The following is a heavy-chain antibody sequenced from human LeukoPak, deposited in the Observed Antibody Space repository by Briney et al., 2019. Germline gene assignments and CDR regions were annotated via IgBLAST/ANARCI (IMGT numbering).Heavy chain of an antibody. D-gene: IGHD4-17*01. V-gene: IGHV4-34*01. J-gene: IGHJ6*03. CDR2: INHSGST. CDR3: ARGSYDYGDYQDLTNYYYYYMDV. CDR1: GYSISSGNY. Sequence: SETLSLTCSVSGYSISSGNYWSWIRQPPGKGLEWIGEINHSGSTNYNPSLKSRVTISVDTSKNQFSLKLSSVTAADTAVYYCARGSYDYGDYQDLTNYYYYYMDVWGKGTTVTVSS.